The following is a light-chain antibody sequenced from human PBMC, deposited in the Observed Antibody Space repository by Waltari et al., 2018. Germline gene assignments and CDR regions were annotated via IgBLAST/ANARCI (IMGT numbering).Light chain of an antibody. CDR3: QQSFSAPYS. CDR1: QSVLYNSNKKNY. V-gene: IGKV4-1*01. CDR2: WAS. J-gene: IGKJ2*03. Sequence: DIVMTQSPDSLAVSLGERATINCQSTQSVLYNSNKKNYLAWYQQKPGQPPKLLIYWASTREAGVPDRFSGGVSGTDFTLTISGLQAEGVAVYYCQQSFSAPYSFGQGTKLEIK.